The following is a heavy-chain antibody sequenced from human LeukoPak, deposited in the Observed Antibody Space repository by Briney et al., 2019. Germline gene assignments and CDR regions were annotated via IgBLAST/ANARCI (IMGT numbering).Heavy chain of an antibody. J-gene: IGHJ5*02. D-gene: IGHD2-21*02. CDR3: VRDLRQCIGGACYA. V-gene: IGHV3-33*01. CDR1: GFTFSSYG. Sequence: PGRSLRLSCAASGFTFSSYGMHWVRQAPGKGLEWVAVIWYDGSNKYYADSVKGRFTISRDNSKNTLYLQMNSLRAEDTAVYYCVRDLRQCIGGACYAWGQGTLVTVSS. CDR2: IWYDGSNK.